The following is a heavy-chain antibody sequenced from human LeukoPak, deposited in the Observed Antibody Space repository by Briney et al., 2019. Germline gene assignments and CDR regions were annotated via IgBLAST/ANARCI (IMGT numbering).Heavy chain of an antibody. Sequence: ASVKVSCKASGYTFTSYGISWVRQAPGQGLEWMGWISAYNGNTNYAQKLQGRVTMTTDTSTSTAYMELSSLRSEDTAVYYCARMIVVVPAAMSGWFDPWGQGTLVTVSS. V-gene: IGHV1-18*01. CDR2: ISAYNGNT. CDR3: ARMIVVVPAAMSGWFDP. J-gene: IGHJ5*02. D-gene: IGHD2-2*01. CDR1: GYTFTSYG.